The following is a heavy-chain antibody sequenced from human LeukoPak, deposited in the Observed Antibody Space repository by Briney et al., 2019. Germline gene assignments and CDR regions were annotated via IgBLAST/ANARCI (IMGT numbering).Heavy chain of an antibody. D-gene: IGHD3-22*01. J-gene: IGHJ4*02. CDR2: IYYSGST. CDR3: ARGDDSSGYYYVGVY. Sequence: SETLSLTCTVSGGSISSYYWSWIRQPPGKGLEWIGYIYYSGSTNYNPSLKSRVTISVDTSKNQFSLKLSSVTAADTAVYYCARGDDSSGYYYVGVYWGQGTLVTVSS. V-gene: IGHV4-59*01. CDR1: GGSISSYY.